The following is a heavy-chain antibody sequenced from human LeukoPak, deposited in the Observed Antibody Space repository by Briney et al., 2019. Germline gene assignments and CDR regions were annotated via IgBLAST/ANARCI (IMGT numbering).Heavy chain of an antibody. CDR3: ARRRWENNYGDY. CDR2: IKSKTDGGTT. D-gene: IGHD3-16*01. CDR1: GFTFSNAW. V-gene: IGHV3-15*01. J-gene: IGHJ4*02. Sequence: GGSLRLSCAASGFTFSNAWMSWVRQAPGKGLEWVGRIKSKTDGGTTDYAAPVKGRFTISRDNAKNSLYLQMNSLRAEDTAVYYCARRRWENNYGDYWGQGTLVTVSS.